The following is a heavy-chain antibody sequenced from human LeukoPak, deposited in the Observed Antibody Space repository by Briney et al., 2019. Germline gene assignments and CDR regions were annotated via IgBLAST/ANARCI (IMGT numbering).Heavy chain of an antibody. J-gene: IGHJ4*02. CDR2: IYTSGST. V-gene: IGHV4-61*02. CDR3: ARERTDTSMDY. CDR1: GGSISSGSYY. Sequence: SETLSLTCTVSGGSISSGSYYWTWIRQPAGKGLEWIGRIYTSGSTNHNPSLKSRVTISLDTSRNQFSLKLISVTAADTAVYFCARERTDTSMDYWGQGTLVTVSS. D-gene: IGHD5-18*01.